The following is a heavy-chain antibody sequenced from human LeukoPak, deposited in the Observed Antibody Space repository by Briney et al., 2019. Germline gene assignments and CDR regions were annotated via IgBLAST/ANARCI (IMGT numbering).Heavy chain of an antibody. D-gene: IGHD2-2*01. CDR1: GYTFTGYY. CDR2: INPKSCGT. CDR3: ARSGPVRIVVVPAAMSAFDI. V-gene: IGHV1-2*02. J-gene: IGHJ3*02. Sequence: GASVKVSCKASGYTFTGYYLHWMRQAPGQGLEWMGWINPKSCGTKCALNFQGRVTLTRDTSISTAYMELSGLRSDDTAVYYCARSGPVRIVVVPAAMSAFDIWGQGTVVTVS.